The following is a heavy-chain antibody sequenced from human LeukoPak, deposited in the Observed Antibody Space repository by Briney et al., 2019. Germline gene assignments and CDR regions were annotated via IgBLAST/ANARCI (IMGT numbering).Heavy chain of an antibody. CDR3: ARGRGGYYCSSTSCYNWFDP. Sequence: SQTLSLTCSVSGASISSGNYFWSWLRQHPGKGLEWIGYIHYSGITSSDPSLKSRVTISVDTSKNQFSLKLSSVTAADTAVYFCARGRGGYYCSSTSCYNWFDPWGQGTLVTVSS. V-gene: IGHV4-31*03. CDR1: GASISSGNYF. D-gene: IGHD2-2*01. CDR2: IHYSGIT. J-gene: IGHJ5*02.